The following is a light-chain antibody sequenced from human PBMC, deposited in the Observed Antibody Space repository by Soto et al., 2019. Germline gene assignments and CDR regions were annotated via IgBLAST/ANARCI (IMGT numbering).Light chain of an antibody. CDR1: SSDVGGYNY. CDR2: EVS. Sequence: QSALTQPASVSGSPGQSITISCTGTSSDVGGYNYVSWYQQHPGKAPKLMIYEVSNRPSGVSNRFSGSKSGNTASLTISGLQAEDEADYYCSSYTSSSTTLGVVFGGGTKLTVL. V-gene: IGLV2-14*01. J-gene: IGLJ2*01. CDR3: SSYTSSSTTLGVV.